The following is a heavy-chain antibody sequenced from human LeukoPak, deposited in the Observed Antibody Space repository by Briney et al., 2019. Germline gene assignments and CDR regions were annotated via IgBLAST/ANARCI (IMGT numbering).Heavy chain of an antibody. J-gene: IGHJ4*02. CDR3: AKDTCSSTSCYGGFDY. CDR1: GFTFDDYA. Sequence: PGGSLRLSRAASGFTFDDYAMHWVRQAPGKGLEWVSGISWNSGSIGYADSVKGRFTISRDNAKNSLYPQMNSLRAEDTALYYCAKDTCSSTSCYGGFDYWGQGTLVTVSS. V-gene: IGHV3-9*01. D-gene: IGHD2-2*01. CDR2: ISWNSGSI.